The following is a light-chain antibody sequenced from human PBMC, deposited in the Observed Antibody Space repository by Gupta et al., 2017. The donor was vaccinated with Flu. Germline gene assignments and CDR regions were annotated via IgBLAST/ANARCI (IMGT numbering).Light chain of an antibody. Sequence: DIRMTQSPSTLSASIGDTVTISCRASQTIDEWLAWYQLKPGKAPKLIIYKASTLENGVPSRFSGSGSGAKFTLTSKQRQRDDSASYCWQQDFSYRSFGQGTKVEIK. CDR3: QQDFSYRS. CDR1: QTIDEW. CDR2: KAS. V-gene: IGKV1-5*03. J-gene: IGKJ1*01.